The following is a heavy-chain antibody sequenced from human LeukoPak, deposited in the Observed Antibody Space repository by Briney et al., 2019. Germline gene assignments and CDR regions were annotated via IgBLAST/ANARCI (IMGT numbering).Heavy chain of an antibody. J-gene: IGHJ4*02. D-gene: IGHD3-10*01. V-gene: IGHV3-30*02. CDR3: AKDGAYYIDDH. CDR1: GLTFSNHG. Sequence: GGSLRLSCTASGLTFSNHGMVWVRQAPDKGLEWVAFIGHEGNNEQYRDSLKGRFTISRDNSKNTLYLQMNSLRTEDTAMYYCAKDGAYYIDDHWGQGTLVTFAS. CDR2: IGHEGNNE.